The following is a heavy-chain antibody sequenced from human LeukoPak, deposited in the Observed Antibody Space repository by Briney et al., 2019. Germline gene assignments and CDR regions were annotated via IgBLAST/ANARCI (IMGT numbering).Heavy chain of an antibody. CDR2: INPNSGGT. CDR3: ARDPRYCSSTSCYNWFDP. V-gene: IGHV1-2*02. CDR1: GYTFTGYY. Sequence: AASVKVSCKASGYTFTGYYMHWVRQAPGQGLEWMGWINPNSGGTNYAQKFQSRVTITADESTSTAYMELSSLRSEDTAVYYCARDPRYCSSTSCYNWFDPWGQGTLVTVSS. J-gene: IGHJ5*02. D-gene: IGHD2-2*01.